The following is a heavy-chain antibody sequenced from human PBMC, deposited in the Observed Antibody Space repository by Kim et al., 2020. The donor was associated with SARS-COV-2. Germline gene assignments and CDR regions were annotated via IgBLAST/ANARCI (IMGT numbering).Heavy chain of an antibody. D-gene: IGHD3-10*01. CDR3: ARVKGLWFGAYNWFDP. Sequence: SLKSRVTISVDKSKNQFSLKLSSVTAADTAVYYCARVKGLWFGAYNWFDPWGQGTLVTVSS. V-gene: IGHV4-4*02. J-gene: IGHJ5*02.